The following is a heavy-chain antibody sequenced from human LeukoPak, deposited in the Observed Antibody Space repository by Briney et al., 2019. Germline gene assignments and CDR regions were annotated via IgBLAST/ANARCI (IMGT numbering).Heavy chain of an antibody. CDR1: GGSISSYY. Sequence: SEILSLTCTVSGGSISSYYWSWIRQPPGKGLEWIGYIYYSGSTNYNPSLKSRVTISVDTSENQFSLKLSSVTAADTAVYYCASGVGSAMVTGYFDYWGQGTLVTVSS. J-gene: IGHJ4*02. CDR2: IYYSGST. D-gene: IGHD5-18*01. CDR3: ASGVGSAMVTGYFDY. V-gene: IGHV4-59*01.